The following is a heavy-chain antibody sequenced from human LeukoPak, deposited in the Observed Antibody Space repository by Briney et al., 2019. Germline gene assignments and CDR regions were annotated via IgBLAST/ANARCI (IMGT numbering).Heavy chain of an antibody. Sequence: PGGSLRLPCAVSGFPFSFYEMNWVRQAPGKGLEWVSNIASSGRNIYYADSVKGRFSISRDNAKSSLYLQMNSLRVEDTAIYYCALLAVPSDFDYWGQGALVTVSS. V-gene: IGHV3-48*03. CDR1: GFPFSFYE. D-gene: IGHD6-19*01. J-gene: IGHJ4*02. CDR2: IASSGRNI. CDR3: ALLAVPSDFDY.